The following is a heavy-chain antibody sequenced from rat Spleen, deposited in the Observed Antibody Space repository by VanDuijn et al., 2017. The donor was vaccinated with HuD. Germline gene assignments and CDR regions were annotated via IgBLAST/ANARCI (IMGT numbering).Heavy chain of an antibody. CDR2: ITNSGGTI. J-gene: IGHJ2*01. V-gene: IGHV5-31*01. CDR1: GFTFNNYW. CDR3: TRGYAHY. D-gene: IGHD1-12*01. Sequence: EVQLVESDGGLVQPGRSLKLSCVASGFTFNNYWMTWIRQAPGKGLEWVASITNSGGTIYYSDSVKGRFTISRDNAQNTLYLQMSSLRSEDTATYYCTRGYAHYWGQGVMVTVSS.